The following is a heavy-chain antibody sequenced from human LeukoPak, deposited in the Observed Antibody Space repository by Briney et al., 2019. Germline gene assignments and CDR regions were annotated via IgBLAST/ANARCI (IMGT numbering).Heavy chain of an antibody. J-gene: IGHJ4*02. V-gene: IGHV3-66*01. CDR2: IYSGGST. D-gene: IGHD1-26*01. Sequence: GGSLTLSCAASAFTVSSNYMSWVSQAAGNGLEWVSVIYSGGSTYYADSVKGRFTISRDNSKNTLYLQMNSLRAEDTAVYYCARGLVGARAFDYWGQGTLVTVSS. CDR3: ARGLVGARAFDY. CDR1: AFTVSSNY.